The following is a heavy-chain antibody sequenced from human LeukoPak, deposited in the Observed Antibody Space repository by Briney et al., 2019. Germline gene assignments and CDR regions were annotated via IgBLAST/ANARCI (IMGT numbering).Heavy chain of an antibody. Sequence: GGSLRLSCAASGFTFSSYAMSWVRQAPGKGLEWVSAISGSGGSTYYADSVKGRFTISRDNSKNTLYLQMNSLRAEDTAVYYCASSDDYNTYWYYLNFWGQGTLVTVSS. CDR3: ASSDDYNTYWYYLNF. CDR2: ISGSGGST. D-gene: IGHD4-11*01. V-gene: IGHV3-23*01. CDR1: GFTFSSYA. J-gene: IGHJ4*02.